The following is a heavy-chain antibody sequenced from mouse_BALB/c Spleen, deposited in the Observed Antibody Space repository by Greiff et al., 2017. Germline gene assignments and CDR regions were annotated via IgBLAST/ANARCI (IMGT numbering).Heavy chain of an antibody. D-gene: IGHD1-1*01. CDR1: GFTFSNYW. CDR2: IRLKSNNYAT. V-gene: IGHV6-6*02. CDR3: TRPATVVATPFAY. J-gene: IGHJ3*01. Sequence: EVKLMESGGGLVQPGGSMKLSCFASGFTFSNYWMNWVRQSPEKGLEWVAEIRLKSNNYATHYAESVKGRFTISRDDSKSSVYLHMNNLRAEDTGIYYCTRPATVVATPFAYWGQGTLVTVSA.